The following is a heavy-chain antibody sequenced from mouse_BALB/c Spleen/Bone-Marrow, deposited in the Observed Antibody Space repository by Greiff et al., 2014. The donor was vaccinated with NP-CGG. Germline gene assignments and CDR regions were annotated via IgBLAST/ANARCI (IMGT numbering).Heavy chain of an antibody. J-gene: IGHJ4*01. Sequence: VQLKESGPDLVKPSQSLSPTCTVTGYSITSYYSWHWIRQFPGNKLEWMGYIHYSGTTVYNPSLKSRISITRDTSNNQFFLQLNSVTTEDTATYYCARFAGTPYTMDYWGQGTSVTVSS. D-gene: IGHD4-1*01. CDR3: ARFAGTPYTMDY. CDR2: IHYSGTT. CDR1: GYSITSYYS. V-gene: IGHV3-1*02.